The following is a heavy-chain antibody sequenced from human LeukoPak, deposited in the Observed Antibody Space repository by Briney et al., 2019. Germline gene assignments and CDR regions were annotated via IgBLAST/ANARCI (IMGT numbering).Heavy chain of an antibody. J-gene: IGHJ4*02. CDR3: ARVLDYYDTSGFGY. D-gene: IGHD3-22*01. Sequence: GSLRLSCAASGFTFSSYSMNWVRRAPGKGLEWVSSISSSSSYIYYADSVKGRFTISRDNAKNSLYLQMNSLRAEDTAVYYCARVLDYYDTSGFGYWGQGTLVTVSS. V-gene: IGHV3-21*01. CDR1: GFTFSSYS. CDR2: ISSSSSYI.